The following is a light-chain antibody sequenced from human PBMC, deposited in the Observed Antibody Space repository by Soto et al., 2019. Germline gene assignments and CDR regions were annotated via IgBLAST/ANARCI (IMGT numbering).Light chain of an antibody. J-gene: IGKJ4*01. Sequence: EIVLTQSPATLSLSPGDRAALSCRASQTVTNLAWYQHKPGQAPRLLIYHASTRATGIPARFSGSGSGTDFTLSISSLEPEDLALYYCQQYSSWLRSFGGGTRVEIK. V-gene: IGKV3-11*01. CDR3: QQYSSWLRS. CDR2: HAS. CDR1: QTVTN.